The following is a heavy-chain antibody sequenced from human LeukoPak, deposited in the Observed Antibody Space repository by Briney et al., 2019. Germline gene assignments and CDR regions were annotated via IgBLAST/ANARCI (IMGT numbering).Heavy chain of an antibody. CDR2: IYHSGST. CDR1: GVSISSSNW. J-gene: IGHJ4*02. D-gene: IGHD6-13*01. CDR3: AGRIAAAGTVDY. Sequence: SETLSLTCAVSGVSISSSNWWSWVRQPPGKGLEWIGEIYHSGSTNYNPSLKSRVTISVDRSENQFSLKLSSVTAADTAVYYCAGRIAAAGTVDYWGQGTLVTVSS. V-gene: IGHV4-4*02.